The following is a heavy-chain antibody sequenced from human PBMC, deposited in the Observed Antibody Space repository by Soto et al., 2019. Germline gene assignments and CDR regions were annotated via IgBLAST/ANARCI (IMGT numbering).Heavy chain of an antibody. CDR3: AKSSLGSSSGWTDY. D-gene: IGHD6-19*01. CDR1: GFTFGDYD. J-gene: IGHJ4*02. CDR2: ISWNSGTI. Sequence: EVQLVESGGGLVQPGRSLRLSCAASGFTFGDYDMHWVRQPPGEGLEWVAGISWNSGTIDYEDSVKGRFTISRDNAKNSMYMQMNNLRGEDTALYYCAKSSLGSSSGWTDYWGQGTLVTVSS. V-gene: IGHV3-9*01.